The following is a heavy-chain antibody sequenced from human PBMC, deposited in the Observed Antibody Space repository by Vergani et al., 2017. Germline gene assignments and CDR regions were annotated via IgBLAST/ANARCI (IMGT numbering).Heavy chain of an antibody. J-gene: IGHJ4*02. CDR2: INHSGST. V-gene: IGHV4-34*01. Sequence: QVQLQQWGAGLLKPSETLSLTCAVYGGSFSGYYWSWIRQSPGKGLEWIGEINHSGSTNYNPSLKSRVTISVDTSKNQFSLKLSSVTAADTAVYYCARGRRFLEWLSQKHFDYWGQGTLVTVSS. CDR1: GGSFSGYY. D-gene: IGHD3-3*01. CDR3: ARGRRFLEWLSQKHFDY.